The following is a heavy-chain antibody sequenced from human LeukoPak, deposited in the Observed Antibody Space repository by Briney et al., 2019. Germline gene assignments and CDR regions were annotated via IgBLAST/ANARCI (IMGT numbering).Heavy chain of an antibody. D-gene: IGHD3-16*02. J-gene: IGHJ4*02. CDR2: ISYDGSNK. CDR1: GFTFSSYA. Sequence: GRSLRLSCAASGFTFSSYAMHWVRQAPGKGLEWVAVISYDGSNKYYADSVKGRFTISSDNSKNTLYLQMNSLRAEDTAVYYCARDEVGVWGSYPHWGQGTLVTVSS. CDR3: ARDEVGVWGSYPH. V-gene: IGHV3-30-3*01.